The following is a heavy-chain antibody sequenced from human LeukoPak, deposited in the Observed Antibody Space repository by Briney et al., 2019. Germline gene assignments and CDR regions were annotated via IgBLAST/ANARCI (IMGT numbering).Heavy chain of an antibody. CDR2: IIPIFGIA. V-gene: IGHV1-69*04. Sequence: ASVKVSCKASGGTFSSYAISWVRQAPGQGLEWMGRIIPIFGIANYAQKFQGRVTITADKSTSTAYTELSSLRSEDTAVYYCARSSTYDSSGYYYWFDPWGQGTLVTVSS. D-gene: IGHD3-22*01. CDR1: GGTFSSYA. CDR3: ARSSTYDSSGYYYWFDP. J-gene: IGHJ5*02.